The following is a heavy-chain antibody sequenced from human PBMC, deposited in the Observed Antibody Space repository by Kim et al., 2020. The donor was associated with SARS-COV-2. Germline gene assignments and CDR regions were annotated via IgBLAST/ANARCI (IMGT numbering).Heavy chain of an antibody. D-gene: IGHD3-22*01. CDR1: GFTFSSYG. CDR3: ARDVVGYYDSSGYPEYFQH. Sequence: GGSLRLSCAASGFTFSSYGMHWVRQAPGKGLEWVAVIWYDGSNKYYADSVKGRFTISRDNSKNTLYLQMNSLRAEDTAVYYCARDVVGYYDSSGYPEYFQHWGQGTLVTVSS. J-gene: IGHJ1*01. CDR2: IWYDGSNK. V-gene: IGHV3-33*01.